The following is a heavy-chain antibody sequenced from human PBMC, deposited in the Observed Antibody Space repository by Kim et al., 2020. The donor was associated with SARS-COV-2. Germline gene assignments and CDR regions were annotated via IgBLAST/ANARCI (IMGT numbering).Heavy chain of an antibody. CDR3: ARELDYYGMDV. V-gene: IGHV3-53*01. J-gene: IGHJ6*02. Sequence: STFYADSVKGRFTISRDNSKNTLYLQMNSLRAEDTAVYYCARELDYYGMDVWGQGTTVTVSS. CDR2: ST.